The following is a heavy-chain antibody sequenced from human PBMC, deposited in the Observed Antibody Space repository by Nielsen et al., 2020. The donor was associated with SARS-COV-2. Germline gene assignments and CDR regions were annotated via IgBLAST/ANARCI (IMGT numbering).Heavy chain of an antibody. CDR2: ISGSGGST. CDR3: ARDGRAYDFWSGRYYYYMDV. CDR1: GFTFSSYA. D-gene: IGHD3-3*01. V-gene: IGHV3-23*01. Sequence: GESLKISCAASGFTFSSYAMSWVRQAPGKGLEWVSAISGSGGSTYYADSVKGRFTISRDNSKNRLYLQMNSLRAEDTALYHCARDGRAYDFWSGRYYYYMDVWGKGTTVTVSS. J-gene: IGHJ6*03.